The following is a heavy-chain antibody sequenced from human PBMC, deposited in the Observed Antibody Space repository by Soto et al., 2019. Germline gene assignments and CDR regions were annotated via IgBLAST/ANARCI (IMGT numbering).Heavy chain of an antibody. J-gene: IGHJ4*02. CDR2: IKGDGSST. D-gene: IGHD1-26*01. Sequence: EVQLVESGGGLVQPGGSLRLSCAASGFTFSSHWMHWVRQAPGQGLLWVARIKGDGSSTDYADSVKRRFSISRDNAKNTVQLPMNSLRVEDTAVYYCVRDGVGAPPFDYWGQGALVTVSS. V-gene: IGHV3-74*01. CDR3: VRDGVGAPPFDY. CDR1: GFTFSSHW.